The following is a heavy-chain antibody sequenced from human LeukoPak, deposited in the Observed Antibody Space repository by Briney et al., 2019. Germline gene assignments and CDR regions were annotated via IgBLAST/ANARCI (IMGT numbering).Heavy chain of an antibody. CDR3: AREGMKRYSGYDSADY. CDR2: ISSSGSTI. CDR1: GFSFSSYA. J-gene: IGHJ4*02. V-gene: IGHV3-48*04. D-gene: IGHD5-12*01. Sequence: GGSLRLSCAASGFSFSSYAMHWVRQAPGKGLEWVSYISSSGSTIYYADSVKGRFTISRDNAKNSLYLQMNSLRAEDTAVYYCAREGMKRYSGYDSADYWGQGTLVTVSS.